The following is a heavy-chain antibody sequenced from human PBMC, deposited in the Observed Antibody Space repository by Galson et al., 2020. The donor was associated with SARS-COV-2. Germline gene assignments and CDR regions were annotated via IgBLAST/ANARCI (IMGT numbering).Heavy chain of an antibody. V-gene: IGHV1-69*01. CDR3: ARGGSIELYYFDY. J-gene: IGHJ4*02. Sequence: KISCKASGGTFSSYAISWVRQAPGQGLEWMGGIIPIFGTANYAQKFQGRVTITADESTSTAYMELSSLRSEDTAVYYCARGGSIELYYFDYWGQGTLVTVSS. CDR2: IIPIFGTA. CDR1: GGTFSSYA. D-gene: IGHD6-13*01.